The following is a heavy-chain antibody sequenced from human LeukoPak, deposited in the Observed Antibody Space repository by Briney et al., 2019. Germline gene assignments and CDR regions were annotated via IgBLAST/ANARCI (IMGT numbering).Heavy chain of an antibody. CDR3: ARDSSSSPYYYYYMDV. CDR2: IYTSGST. V-gene: IGHV4-4*07. Sequence: SETLSLTRTVSGGSISSYYWSWIRQPAGKGLEWIGRIYTSGSTNYNPSLKSRVTMSVDTSKNQFSLKLSSVTAADTAVYYCARDSSSSPYYYYYMDVWGKGTTVTVSS. D-gene: IGHD6-6*01. CDR1: GGSISSYY. J-gene: IGHJ6*03.